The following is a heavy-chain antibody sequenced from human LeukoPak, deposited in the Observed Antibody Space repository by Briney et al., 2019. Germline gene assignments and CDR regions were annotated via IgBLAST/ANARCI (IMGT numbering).Heavy chain of an antibody. V-gene: IGHV3-30*01. D-gene: IGHD2-2*01. Sequence: GRSLRLSCAASGFTFSSYAMHWVRQAPGKGLEWVAVISYDGSNKYYADSVKGRFTISRDNSKNTLYLQMNSLRAEDTAVYYCARPDCSSTSCRGGVPAASFDYWGQGTLVTVSS. CDR2: ISYDGSNK. CDR1: GFTFSSYA. J-gene: IGHJ4*02. CDR3: ARPDCSSTSCRGGVPAASFDY.